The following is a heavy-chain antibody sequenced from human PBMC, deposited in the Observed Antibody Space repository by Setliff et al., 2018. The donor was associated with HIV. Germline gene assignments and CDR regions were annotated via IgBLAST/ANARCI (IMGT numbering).Heavy chain of an antibody. V-gene: IGHV4-59*01. Sequence: SLTCTVSGGSISSYYWSWIRQPPGKGLEWIGYIYYSGSTNYNPSLKSRVTISVDTSKNQFSLKLSSVTAADTAVYYCARDLGLYSSSWARFDAFDIWGQGTMVTVSS. J-gene: IGHJ3*02. CDR2: IYYSGST. CDR3: ARDLGLYSSSWARFDAFDI. CDR1: GGSISSYY. D-gene: IGHD6-13*01.